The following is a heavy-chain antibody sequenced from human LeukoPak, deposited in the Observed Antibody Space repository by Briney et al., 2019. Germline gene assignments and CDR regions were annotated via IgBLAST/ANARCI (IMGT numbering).Heavy chain of an antibody. CDR1: GVSISNYY. D-gene: IGHD3-10*01. CDR2: VYSDGRT. CDR3: ARGGGLYFGDLFSAGYMDV. Sequence: RASETLSLTCIVSGVSISNYYWSWIRQPPGEGLEWIGYVYSDGRTNFNPSLKSRVTMSIDTSKSQFSLRLTSVTAAHAAVYYCARGGGLYFGDLFSAGYMDVWGKGTTVTVSS. V-gene: IGHV4-59*01. J-gene: IGHJ6*03.